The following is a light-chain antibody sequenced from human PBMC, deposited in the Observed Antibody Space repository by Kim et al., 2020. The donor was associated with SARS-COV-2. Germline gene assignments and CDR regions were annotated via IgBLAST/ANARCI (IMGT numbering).Light chain of an antibody. CDR3: QQTYDAPPT. CDR2: KSS. J-gene: IGKJ2*01. CDR1: QTIRTF. Sequence: SASVGDRVSTTCRASQTIRTFLNWYQNQAGKAPQLLIYKSSTLPSGVPSRFSGSGSRTDFTLTISSLQPEDFATYYCQQTYDAPPTFGQGSKLEI. V-gene: IGKV1-39*01.